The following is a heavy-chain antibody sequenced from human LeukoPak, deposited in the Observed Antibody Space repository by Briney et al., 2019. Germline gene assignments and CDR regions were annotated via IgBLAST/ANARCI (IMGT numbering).Heavy chain of an antibody. Sequence: PSETLSLTCTVSGGSISSYYWSWIRQPPGKGLEWIGYIYYSGSTNYDPSLKSRVTISVDTSKNQFSLKLSSVTAADTAVYYCARSPLDCSGGSCYQYNWFDPWGLGTLVTVSS. CDR2: IYYSGST. J-gene: IGHJ5*02. V-gene: IGHV4-59*01. CDR3: ARSPLDCSGGSCYQYNWFDP. CDR1: GGSISSYY. D-gene: IGHD2-15*01.